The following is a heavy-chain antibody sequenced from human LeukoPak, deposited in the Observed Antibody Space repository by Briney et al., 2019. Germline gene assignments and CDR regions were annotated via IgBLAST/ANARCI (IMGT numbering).Heavy chain of an antibody. V-gene: IGHV3-11*01. CDR1: GFTFSDYY. CDR2: ISSSGSTI. CDR3: ARDDSSSWSREDY. Sequence: GGSLRLSCAASGFTFSDYYMTWIRQAPGKGLEWVSYISSSGSTIHYAGSVEGRFTISRDNAKKSLYLQMNSLRAEDTAVYYCARDDSSSWSREDYWGQGTLVTVSS. D-gene: IGHD6-13*01. J-gene: IGHJ4*02.